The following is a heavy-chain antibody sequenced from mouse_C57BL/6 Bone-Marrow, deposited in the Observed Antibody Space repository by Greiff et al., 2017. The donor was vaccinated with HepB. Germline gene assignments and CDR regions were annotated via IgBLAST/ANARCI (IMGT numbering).Heavy chain of an antibody. CDR3: AYGHGASFAS. Sequence: QVQLLQSGAELVRPGTSVKVSCRASGYAFTNYLIEWVKQRPGQGLEWIGVINPGSGGTNYNEKFKGKATLTADKSSSTAYMQLSSLTSEDSAVYFCAYGHGASFASRGPGTLVTAST. CDR1: GYAFTNYL. CDR2: INPGSGGT. D-gene: IGHD2-2*01. J-gene: IGHJ3*01. V-gene: IGHV1-54*01.